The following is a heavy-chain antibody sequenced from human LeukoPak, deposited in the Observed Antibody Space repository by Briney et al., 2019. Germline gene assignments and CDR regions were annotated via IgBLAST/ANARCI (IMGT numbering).Heavy chain of an antibody. V-gene: IGHV3-74*01. CDR3: ARSRGYSYVDPSDY. CDR1: GFTFSSYW. CDR2: INSDGSST. J-gene: IGHJ4*02. Sequence: GGSLRLSCAASGFTFSSYWMHWVRQAPGKGLVWVSRINSDGSSTSYADSVKGRFTISRDNAKNTLYLQMNSLRAEDTAVYYCARSRGYSYVDPSDYWGQGTLVTVSS. D-gene: IGHD5-18*01.